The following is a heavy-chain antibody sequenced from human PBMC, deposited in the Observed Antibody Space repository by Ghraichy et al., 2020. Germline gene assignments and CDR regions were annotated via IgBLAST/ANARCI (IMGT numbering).Heavy chain of an antibody. V-gene: IGHV4-39*01. Sequence: SETLSLTFAVSGGSITSSNYYWGWIRQTPGKGLEWIGSIHHSGSTYYNPSLKSRLTISADTSKNKFSLKLSSVTAADTAVYYCAGSFTVIRYFDLWGRGTLVTVSS. J-gene: IGHJ2*01. CDR2: IHHSGST. D-gene: IGHD4-23*01. CDR3: AGSFTVIRYFDL. CDR1: GGSITSSNYY.